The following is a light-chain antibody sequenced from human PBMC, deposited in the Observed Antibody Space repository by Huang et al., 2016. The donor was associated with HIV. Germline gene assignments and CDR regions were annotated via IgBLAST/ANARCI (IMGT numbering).Light chain of an antibody. Sequence: DIVLTQSPATLSLSPGERATLSCRASQSVSNYLAWYQQTPDQAPRLLIYDTSKRASGVPARFSGSGSGTDFTLTISSLDPEDFAVYYCQQRGKRALTFGGGTKVEIK. J-gene: IGKJ4*01. CDR1: QSVSNY. CDR3: QQRGKRALT. CDR2: DTS. V-gene: IGKV3-11*01.